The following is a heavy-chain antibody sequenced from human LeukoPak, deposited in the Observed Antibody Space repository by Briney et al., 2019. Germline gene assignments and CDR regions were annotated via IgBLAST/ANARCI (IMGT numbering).Heavy chain of an antibody. J-gene: IGHJ3*02. CDR3: ARWGYSGSSRDGFDI. CDR2: ISSSDTYI. Sequence: PGGSLRLSCAASGFTFSSHNMNWVRQAPGKGLKWVSSISSSDTYIYYADSVKGRFTISRDNAKNSLYLQMDSLRAEDTAVYYCARWGYSGSSRDGFDIWGQGTMVTVSS. D-gene: IGHD1-26*01. CDR1: GFTFSSHN. V-gene: IGHV3-21*01.